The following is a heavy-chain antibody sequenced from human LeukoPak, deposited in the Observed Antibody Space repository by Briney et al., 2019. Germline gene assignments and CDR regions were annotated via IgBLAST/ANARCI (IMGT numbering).Heavy chain of an antibody. CDR2: IYYSGNT. CDR3: ARTRGSGLHFDY. CDR1: GDSVSSSSYY. V-gene: IGHV4-39*07. Sequence: SETLSLTCTVSGDSVSSSSYYWGWVRQPPGKGLEWIGSIYYSGNTYYNPSLKSRVTISVDTSKNQFSLKLTSVTAADTAVYYCARTRGSGLHFDYWGQGTLVTVSS. D-gene: IGHD3-22*01. J-gene: IGHJ4*02.